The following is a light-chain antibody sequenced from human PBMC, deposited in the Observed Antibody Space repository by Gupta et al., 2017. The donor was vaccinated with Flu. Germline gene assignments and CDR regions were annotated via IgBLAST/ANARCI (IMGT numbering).Light chain of an antibody. CDR1: QRISSY. Sequence: PSSLSASVGDRVTITCRPSQRISSYLNWYQQKPGKAPKLPIYTASTFQSGVPSKFHGRGSGTDFTLTISRRQPEDFATYYCQHRYSKPNTFGQGTLVDIK. CDR3: QHRYSKPNT. CDR2: TAS. J-gene: IGKJ5*01. V-gene: IGKV1-39*01.